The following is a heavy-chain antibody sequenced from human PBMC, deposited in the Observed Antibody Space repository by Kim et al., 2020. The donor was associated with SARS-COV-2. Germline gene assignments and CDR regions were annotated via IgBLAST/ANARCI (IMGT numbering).Heavy chain of an antibody. D-gene: IGHD6-13*01. CDR2: IYSGGST. Sequence: GGSLRLSCAASGFTVSSNYMSWVRQAPGKGLQWVSVIYSGGSTYYADSVKGRFTISRDNSKNTLYLQMNSLRAEDTAVYYCAREGPPIAAAVGSDWYFDLWGRGTLVTVSS. CDR1: GFTVSSNY. V-gene: IGHV3-53*01. CDR3: AREGPPIAAAVGSDWYFDL. J-gene: IGHJ2*01.